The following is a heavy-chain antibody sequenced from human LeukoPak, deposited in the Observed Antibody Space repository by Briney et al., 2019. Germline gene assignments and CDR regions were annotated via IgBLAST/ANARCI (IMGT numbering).Heavy chain of an antibody. Sequence: SETLSLTCAVYGGSFSGYYWSWIRQPPGKGLEWIGEINHSGSTNYNPSLKSRVTISVDTSKNQFSLKLSSVTAAATAVYYCARARGVRLGGDSIPSLYYWGQGTLVTVSS. CDR2: INHSGST. CDR1: GGSFSGYY. V-gene: IGHV4-34*01. J-gene: IGHJ4*02. CDR3: ARARGVRLGGDSIPSLYY. D-gene: IGHD4-23*01.